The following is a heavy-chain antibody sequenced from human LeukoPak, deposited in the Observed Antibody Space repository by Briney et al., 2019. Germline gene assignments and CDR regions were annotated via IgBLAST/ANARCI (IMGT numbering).Heavy chain of an antibody. V-gene: IGHV3-23*01. Sequence: GGSLRLSCAASGFTFSSYAMSWVRQAPGKGLEWVSAISGSGGSTYYADSVKGRFTISRDNSKNTLYLQMNSLRAEDTAVYYCARDSYYDSSGYYFSAEYFQHWGQGTLVTVSS. J-gene: IGHJ1*01. CDR3: ARDSYYDSSGYYFSAEYFQH. CDR2: ISGSGGST. D-gene: IGHD3-22*01. CDR1: GFTFSSYA.